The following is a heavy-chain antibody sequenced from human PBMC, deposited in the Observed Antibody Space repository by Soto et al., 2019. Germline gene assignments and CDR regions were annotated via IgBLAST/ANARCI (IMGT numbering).Heavy chain of an antibody. CDR1: GGSFSGYY. V-gene: IGHV4-34*01. D-gene: IGHD3-3*01. CDR3: ARXRPGYDFWSRYPYYFDY. CDR2: INHSGST. J-gene: IGHJ4*02. Sequence: SETLSLTCAVYGGSFSGYYWSWIRQPPGKGLEWIGEINHSGSTNYNPSLKSRVTISVDTSKNQFSLKLSSVTAADTAVYYCARXRPGYDFWSRYPYYFDYWGQGTLVTVSS.